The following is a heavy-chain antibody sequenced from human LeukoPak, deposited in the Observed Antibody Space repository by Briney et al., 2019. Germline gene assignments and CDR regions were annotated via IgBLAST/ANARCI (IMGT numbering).Heavy chain of an antibody. CDR2: ISDTGIST. CDR3: AKRPSGSSRFPVDY. Sequence: GGSLRLSCAASGFTFSNYAMSWVRQAPGKGLEWVSTISDTGISTYYADSLKGRFTISRDNSKSTLYLQMDSLRAEDSAVYYCAKRPSGSSRFPVDYWGQGNLVTVS. J-gene: IGHJ4*01. V-gene: IGHV3-23*01. CDR1: GFTFSNYA. D-gene: IGHD6-13*01.